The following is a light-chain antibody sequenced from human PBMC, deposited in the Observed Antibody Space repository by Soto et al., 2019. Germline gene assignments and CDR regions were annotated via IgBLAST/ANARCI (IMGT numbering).Light chain of an antibody. J-gene: IGLJ1*01. CDR1: SSDVGAFDY. CDR2: EVT. V-gene: IGLV2-8*01. CDR3: SSYAGTNDIYV. Sequence: QSVLTQPPSASGSPGQSVTISCTGTSSDVGAFDYISWYQQYPGKAPKLIIHEVTKRPSGAPDRFSGSKSGNTASLTVSGLRAEDEADYYCSSYAGTNDIYVFGTGTKVTVL.